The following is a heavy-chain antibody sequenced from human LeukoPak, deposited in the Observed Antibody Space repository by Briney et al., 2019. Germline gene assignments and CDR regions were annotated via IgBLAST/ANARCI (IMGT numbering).Heavy chain of an antibody. J-gene: IGHJ5*02. D-gene: IGHD1-1*01. V-gene: IGHV1-69*13. CDR2: IITIFGTA. CDR1: GYTFTSYD. CDR3: ARDTPLRLENWFDP. Sequence: GASVKVSCKTSGYTFTSYDLNWVRQATGQGLEWMGGIITIFGTAKYAQKFQGRVTITADESTTTAYMELSSLRSEDTAVYYCARDTPLRLENWFDPWGQGTLVTVSS.